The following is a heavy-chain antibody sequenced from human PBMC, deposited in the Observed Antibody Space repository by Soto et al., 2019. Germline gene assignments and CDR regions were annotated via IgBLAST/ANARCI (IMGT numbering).Heavy chain of an antibody. Sequence: TLSLTCTVSGGSISSGGYYWSWIRQHPGKGLEWIGYIYYSGSTYYNPSLKSRVTISVDTSKNQFSLKLSSVTAADTAVYYCAREDSGPRGMDVWGQGTTVTVSS. CDR2: IYYSGST. V-gene: IGHV4-31*03. D-gene: IGHD5-12*01. J-gene: IGHJ6*02. CDR1: GGSISSGGYY. CDR3: AREDSGPRGMDV.